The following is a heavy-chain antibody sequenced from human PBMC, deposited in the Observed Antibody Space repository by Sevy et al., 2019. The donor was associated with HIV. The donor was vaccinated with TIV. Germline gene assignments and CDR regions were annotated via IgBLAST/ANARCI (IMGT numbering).Heavy chain of an antibody. D-gene: IGHD3-16*01. V-gene: IGHV3-30-3*01. J-gene: IGHJ5*02. CDR2: ISYDGSSK. Sequence: GGSLRLSCAGSGFTFSTYPMHWVRQSPGKGLEWVTVISYDGSSKYYADSVKGRFTISRDNSKNTVFLQMDILRVDDTAVYYGARDSGYTINYSPGETWGQGALVTVSS. CDR1: GFTFSTYP. CDR3: ARDSGYTINYSPGET.